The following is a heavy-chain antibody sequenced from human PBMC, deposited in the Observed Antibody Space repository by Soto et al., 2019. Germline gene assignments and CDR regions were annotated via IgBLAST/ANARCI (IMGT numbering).Heavy chain of an antibody. CDR1: GFTFSSYS. CDR3: ARDGSLLGHYYYYLVV. V-gene: IGHV3-48*01. Sequence: GGSLRLSCAASGFTFSSYSMNWVRQAPGKGLEWVSYITSSTSTIFYADSVKGRFTISRDNAKNSLYLQMNSLRAEDTAVYYCARDGSLLGHYYYYLVVWGKGTTVTVSS. CDR2: ITSSTSTI. J-gene: IGHJ6*03. D-gene: IGHD3-10*01.